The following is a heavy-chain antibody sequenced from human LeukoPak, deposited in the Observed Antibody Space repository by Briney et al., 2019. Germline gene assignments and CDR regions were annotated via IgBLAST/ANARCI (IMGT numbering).Heavy chain of an antibody. CDR3: ARERKYDSNFDY. CDR1: GFTFSSYW. CDR2: INSDGSST. V-gene: IGHV3-74*01. Sequence: GGSLRLSCAASGFTFSSYWMHWVRQAPGKGLVWVSRINSDGSSTSYADSVKGRFTISRDNAKNTLYLQMNSLRAEDRAVYYCARERKYDSNFDYWGQGTLVTVSS. D-gene: IGHD1-1*01. J-gene: IGHJ4*02.